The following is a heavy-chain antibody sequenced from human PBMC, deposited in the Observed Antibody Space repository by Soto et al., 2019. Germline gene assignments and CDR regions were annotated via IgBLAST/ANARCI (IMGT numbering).Heavy chain of an antibody. CDR3: ARARDNIIVGRMEV. CDR1: GYTFTSYF. CDR2: VNPNSGTA. Sequence: ASVKVSCKASGYTFTSYFIFWVRQAPGQGLEWMGVVNPNSGTATYAQKFQGRVTMTWDTSSTTVYMELSSLTFEDTAVYFCARARDNIIVGRMEVWG. D-gene: IGHD3-22*01. V-gene: IGHV1-46*01. J-gene: IGHJ6*02.